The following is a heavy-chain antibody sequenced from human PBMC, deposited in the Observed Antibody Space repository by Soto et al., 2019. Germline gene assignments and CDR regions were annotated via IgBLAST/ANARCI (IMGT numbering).Heavy chain of an antibody. CDR3: ARSSSGWYPPHYNWFDP. D-gene: IGHD6-19*01. V-gene: IGHV1-69*13. CDR2: IIPIFGTA. Sequence: SVKVSCKASGGTFSSYAISWVRQAPGQGLEWMGGIIPIFGTANYAQKFQGRVTITADESTSTAYMELSSLRSEDTAVYYCARSSSGWYPPHYNWFDPWGQGTLVTVSS. CDR1: GGTFSSYA. J-gene: IGHJ5*02.